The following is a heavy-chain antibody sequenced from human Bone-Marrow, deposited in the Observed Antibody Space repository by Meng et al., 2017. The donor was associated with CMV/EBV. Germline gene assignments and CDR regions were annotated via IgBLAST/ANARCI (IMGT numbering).Heavy chain of an antibody. D-gene: IGHD6-13*01. CDR3: ARIAAAVTFDY. V-gene: IGHV1-18*01. CDR1: GYTFISYG. CDR2: ISAYNGNT. J-gene: IGHJ4*02. Sequence: ASVKVSCKASGYTFISYGITWVRQAPGQGLEWMGWISAYNGNTNYAQKLQGRVTMTTDTSTSTAYMELRSLRSDDTAVYYCARIAAAVTFDYWGQGTRVTVSS.